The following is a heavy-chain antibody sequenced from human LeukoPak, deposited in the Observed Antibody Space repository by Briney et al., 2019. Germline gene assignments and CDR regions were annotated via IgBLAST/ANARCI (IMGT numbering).Heavy chain of an antibody. Sequence: GGSLRLPCAASGFTFSSYAMSWVRQAPGKGLEWVSAISGSGGSTYYADSVKGRFTISRDNSKNTLYLQMNSLRAEDTAVYYCAKDCSSTSCYFMAGDYWGQGTLVTVSS. V-gene: IGHV3-23*01. CDR3: AKDCSSTSCYFMAGDY. J-gene: IGHJ4*02. D-gene: IGHD2-2*01. CDR1: GFTFSSYA. CDR2: ISGSGGST.